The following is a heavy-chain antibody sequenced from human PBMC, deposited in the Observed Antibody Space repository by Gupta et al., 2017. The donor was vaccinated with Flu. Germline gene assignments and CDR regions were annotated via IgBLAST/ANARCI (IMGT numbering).Heavy chain of an antibody. CDR2: ISSSSSTI. J-gene: IGHJ6*02. CDR3: ARDRRGYSYEVNYGMDV. Sequence: EVQLVESGGGLVQPGGSLRLSCAASGFTFSSYSMNWVRQAPGKGLEWVSYISSSSSTIYYADSVKGRFTISRDNAKNSLYLQMNSLRDEDTAVYYCARDRRGYSYEVNYGMDVWGQGTTVTVSS. V-gene: IGHV3-48*02. CDR1: GFTFSSYS. D-gene: IGHD5-18*01.